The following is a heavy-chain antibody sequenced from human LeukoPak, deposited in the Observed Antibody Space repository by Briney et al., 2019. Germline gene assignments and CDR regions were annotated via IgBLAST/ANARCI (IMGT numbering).Heavy chain of an antibody. J-gene: IGHJ4*02. CDR2: ISGSGGST. V-gene: IGHV3-23*01. D-gene: IGHD3-10*01. Sequence: GGSLRLSCAVSRFAFSNYGMSWVRQAPGKGLEWVSAISGSGGSTYYADSVKGRFTISRDNAKNSLYLQMNSLRAEDTAVYYCARDPMVRGAIVVTCLDCWGQGTLVTVSS. CDR3: ARDPMVRGAIVVTCLDC. CDR1: RFAFSNYG.